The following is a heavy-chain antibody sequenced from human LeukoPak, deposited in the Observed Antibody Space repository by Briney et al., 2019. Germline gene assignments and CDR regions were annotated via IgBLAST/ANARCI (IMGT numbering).Heavy chain of an antibody. Sequence: GGSLRLSCAASGFTFSTYDMHWVRQATGKGLEWVSSIGSTGDTYYSGSVRGRFTISRENAKNSLYLQMNSLRVGDTAVYYCARELPGGLDSWGQGTLVTVSS. CDR2: IGSTGDT. V-gene: IGHV3-13*04. D-gene: IGHD1-14*01. J-gene: IGHJ5*01. CDR1: GFTFSTYD. CDR3: ARELPGGLDS.